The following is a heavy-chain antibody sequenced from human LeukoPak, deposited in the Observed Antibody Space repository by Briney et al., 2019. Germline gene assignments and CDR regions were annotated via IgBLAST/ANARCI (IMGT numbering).Heavy chain of an antibody. CDR3: ARDRRPPYYDSSGYYDGFDI. V-gene: IGHV4-4*07. Sequence: SETLSLTCSVSGDSISSYYWSWIRQPAGKGLEWIGRIYSSGSTNYNPSLKSRVTMSVDTSKNQLSLNLNSVTAADTAVYYCARDRRPPYYDSSGYYDGFDIWGPGTMVTVSS. J-gene: IGHJ3*02. CDR2: IYSSGST. CDR1: GDSISSYY. D-gene: IGHD3-22*01.